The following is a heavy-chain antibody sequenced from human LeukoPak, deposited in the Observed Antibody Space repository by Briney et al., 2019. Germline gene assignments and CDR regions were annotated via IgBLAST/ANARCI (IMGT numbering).Heavy chain of an antibody. CDR1: ADSFSSHY. D-gene: IGHD4-17*01. CDR2: ISYIGST. CDR3: ARDLVTVTKGFDI. J-gene: IGHJ3*02. Sequence: TSETLCLTCAASADSFSSHYWTWIRQPPGKGLEWICYISYIGSTNYNPSLKSRITISTDTSKNQFSLKLSSVTAAATAVNYCARDLVTVTKGFDIWGRRTMVSASS. V-gene: IGHV4-59*11.